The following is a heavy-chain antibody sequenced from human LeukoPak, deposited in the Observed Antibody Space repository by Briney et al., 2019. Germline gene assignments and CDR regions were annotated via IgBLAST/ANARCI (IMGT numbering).Heavy chain of an antibody. Sequence: ASVKVSCKASGYTFTSYGISWVRQAPGQGLEWMGWISAYNGNTNYAQKLQGRVTMTTDTSTSTAYMELRSLRSDDTAVYYCARDHRITIFGVGSYNWLDPWGQGTLVTVSS. J-gene: IGHJ5*02. CDR1: GYTFTSYG. CDR3: ARDHRITIFGVGSYNWLDP. D-gene: IGHD3-3*01. CDR2: ISAYNGNT. V-gene: IGHV1-18*01.